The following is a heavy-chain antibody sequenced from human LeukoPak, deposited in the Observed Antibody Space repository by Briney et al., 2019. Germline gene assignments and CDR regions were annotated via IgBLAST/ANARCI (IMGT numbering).Heavy chain of an antibody. V-gene: IGHV1-18*01. Sequence: ASVRVSFKASGYTFTSSGISWVRQAPGQGLEWLAWISNYNGNTNYAQNLQGRVTVTADTSTSTAYMELRSLRSDDTAVYYCARDERRVASPPFDYWGQGTLVTVSS. CDR1: GYTFTSSG. CDR3: ARDERRVASPPFDY. J-gene: IGHJ4*02. CDR2: ISNYNGNT.